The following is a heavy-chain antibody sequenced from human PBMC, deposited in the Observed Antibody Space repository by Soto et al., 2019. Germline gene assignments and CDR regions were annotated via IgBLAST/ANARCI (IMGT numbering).Heavy chain of an antibody. V-gene: IGHV3-23*01. CDR1: GFTFRNYA. D-gene: IGHD3-22*01. J-gene: IGHJ4*02. CDR3: AKEYDSSGSYIDY. Sequence: PGGSLRLSCAASGFTFRNYAMSWVRQAPGKGLEWVSIISGSGGGTSYADSVKGRFSISRDNSKNTLYLQMNSLRVEDTAIYYCAKEYDSSGSYIDYWGQGTLVTVSS. CDR2: ISGSGGGT.